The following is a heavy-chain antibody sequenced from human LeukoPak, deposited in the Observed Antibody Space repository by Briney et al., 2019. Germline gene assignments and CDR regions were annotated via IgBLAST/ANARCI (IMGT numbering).Heavy chain of an antibody. D-gene: IGHD1-26*01. J-gene: IGHJ4*02. V-gene: IGHV3-23*01. CDR3: AKGEVGVAEASSSHFDY. Sequence: PGGSLRLSCAASGFTFSSYAMSWVRQAPGKGLEWVSAISGSGGSTYYADSVKGRFTIPRDNSKNTLYLQMNSLRAEDTAVYYCAKGEVGVAEASSSHFDYWGQGTLVTVSS. CDR1: GFTFSSYA. CDR2: ISGSGGST.